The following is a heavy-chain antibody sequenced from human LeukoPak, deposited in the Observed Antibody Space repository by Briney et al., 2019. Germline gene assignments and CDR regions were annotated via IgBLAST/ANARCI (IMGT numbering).Heavy chain of an antibody. J-gene: IGHJ4*02. Sequence: ASVTVSCKASGYSFNDYYIHWVRQAPGQGLEWMGWISPNSGGTNYAQNFQGRVTMTRDTSITTAYMELSGLTSDDTALYYCARNYGGASKYFDYWGQGTLVTVSS. D-gene: IGHD4-23*01. CDR1: GYSFNDYY. CDR3: ARNYGGASKYFDY. V-gene: IGHV1-2*02. CDR2: ISPNSGGT.